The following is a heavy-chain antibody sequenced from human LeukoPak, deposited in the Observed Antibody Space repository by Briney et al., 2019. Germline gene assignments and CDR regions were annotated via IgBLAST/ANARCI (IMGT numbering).Heavy chain of an antibody. Sequence: HPGGSLRLSCAASGFTFSSYGMHWVRQAPGKGLEWVAVIWYDGSNKYYADSVKGRFTISRDNSKNTLYLQMNSLRAEDTAVYYCASPLGYSGSYKYYFDYWGQGTLVTVSS. D-gene: IGHD1-26*01. CDR3: ASPLGYSGSYKYYFDY. V-gene: IGHV3-33*01. CDR1: GFTFSSYG. CDR2: IWYDGSNK. J-gene: IGHJ4*02.